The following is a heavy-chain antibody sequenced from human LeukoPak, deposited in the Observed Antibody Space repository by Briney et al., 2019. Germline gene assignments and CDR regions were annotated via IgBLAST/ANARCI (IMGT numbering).Heavy chain of an antibody. D-gene: IGHD2-15*01. J-gene: IGHJ3*02. V-gene: IGHV1-2*02. Sequence: ASVKVSCKASGYPFSVYYIHWLRQAPGQGLEWMGWVVPNTGGTNYAQNFHDRVTMTRDTSISTAYMEVHSLTSEDTAVYFCARGGSELVVLTYDAFDIWGQGTKVTVSS. CDR1: GYPFSVYY. CDR2: VVPNTGGT. CDR3: ARGGSELVVLTYDAFDI.